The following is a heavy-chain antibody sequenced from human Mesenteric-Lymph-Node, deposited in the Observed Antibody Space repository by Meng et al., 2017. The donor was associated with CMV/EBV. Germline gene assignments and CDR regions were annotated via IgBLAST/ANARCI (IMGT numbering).Heavy chain of an antibody. CDR2: VYYTGTA. CDR3: ARHWRGYCSSSSCSSNYFDY. CDR1: GGSISNNYYY. J-gene: IGHJ4*02. D-gene: IGHD2-2*03. Sequence: SETLSLTCAVSGGSISNNYYYWVWIRQPPGKGLEWIGNVYYTGTAYYNPSLDSRVAISVDLSKNQFSLNLSSVTAADTAVYYCARHWRGYCSSSSCSSNYFDYWGQGTLVTVSS. V-gene: IGHV4-39*01.